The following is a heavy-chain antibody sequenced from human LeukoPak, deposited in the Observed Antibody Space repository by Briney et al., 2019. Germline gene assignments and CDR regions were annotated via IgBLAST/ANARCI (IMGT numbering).Heavy chain of an antibody. V-gene: IGHV1-69*01. J-gene: IGHJ4*02. Sequence: SVKVSCKASGGTSSSYAISWVRQAPGQGLEWMGGIIPIFGTANYAQKFQGRVTITADESTSTAYMELSSLRSEDTAVYYCARDSRLRLGELSSHFDYWGQGTLVTVSS. CDR2: IIPIFGTA. D-gene: IGHD3-16*02. CDR3: ARDSRLRLGELSSHFDY. CDR1: GGTSSSYA.